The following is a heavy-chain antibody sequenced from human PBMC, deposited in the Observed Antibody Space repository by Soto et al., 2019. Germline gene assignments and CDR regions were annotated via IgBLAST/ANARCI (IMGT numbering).Heavy chain of an antibody. Sequence: QVQLQQWGAGLLKPSETLSLTCAVYGGSFSGYYWTWIRQSPEKGLQWIGVVNHSGTTSYNPSLSTRVTISVHTPKDQFSLKMSSVTAADTAVYYCARGIGYCSSINCYSSRRFRFASWGQGTLVTVSS. CDR3: ARGIGYCSSINCYSSRRFRFAS. J-gene: IGHJ4*02. V-gene: IGHV4-34*01. D-gene: IGHD2-2*01. CDR1: GGSFSGYY. CDR2: VNHSGTT.